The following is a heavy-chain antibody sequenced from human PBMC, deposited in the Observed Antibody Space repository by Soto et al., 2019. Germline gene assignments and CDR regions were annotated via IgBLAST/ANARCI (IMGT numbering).Heavy chain of an antibody. J-gene: IGHJ5*02. V-gene: IGHV3-9*01. Sequence: EVQLVESGGGLVQPGRSLRLSCAASGFTFDDYAIHWVRQATGKGLEWVSGISWNSGSIGYADSVKGRFTIARENAKNSLYLQMNSLRAEDTALYYCAKGPVAVAGTSNWFDPWGQGTLVTVSS. D-gene: IGHD6-19*01. CDR1: GFTFDDYA. CDR3: AKGPVAVAGTSNWFDP. CDR2: ISWNSGSI.